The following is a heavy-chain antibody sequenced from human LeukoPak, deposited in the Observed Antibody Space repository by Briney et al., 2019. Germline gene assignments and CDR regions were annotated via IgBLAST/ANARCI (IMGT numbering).Heavy chain of an antibody. J-gene: IGHJ4*02. CDR3: ARDCSGGSCYVGALDY. CDR2: INPTGGST. D-gene: IGHD2-15*01. Sequence: GASVKVSCKASGYTFTSHHMYWVRQAPGQGLEWMGLINPTGGSTNYAQRFQGRVTMTRDTSTSTVFVELNSLRSDDTAVYYCARDCSGGSCYVGALDYWGQGTLVTVSS. V-gene: IGHV1-46*01. CDR1: GYTFTSHH.